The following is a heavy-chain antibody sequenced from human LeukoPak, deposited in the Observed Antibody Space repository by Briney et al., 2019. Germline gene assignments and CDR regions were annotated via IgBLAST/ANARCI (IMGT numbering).Heavy chain of an antibody. V-gene: IGHV4-39*07. CDR1: GGSISSSSYY. CDR2: IYYSGST. J-gene: IGHJ5*02. Sequence: NASETLSLTCTVSGGSISSSSYYWGWIRQPPGKGLEWIGSIYYSGSTYYNPSLKSRVTISVDTSKNQFSLKLSSVTAADTAVYYCARRVDWNVVVWFDPWGQGTLVTVSS. CDR3: ARRVDWNVVVWFDP. D-gene: IGHD1-1*01.